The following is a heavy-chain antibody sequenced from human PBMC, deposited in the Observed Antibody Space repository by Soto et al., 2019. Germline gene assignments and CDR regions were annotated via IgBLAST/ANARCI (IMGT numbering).Heavy chain of an antibody. CDR1: GFTFSSYA. CDR3: ARDGDSLDSDPSGFDY. D-gene: IGHD5-18*01. CDR2: ISYDGSNK. J-gene: IGHJ4*02. V-gene: IGHV3-30-3*01. Sequence: GGSLRLSCAASGFTFSSYAMHWVRQAPGKGLEWVAVISYDGSNKYYADSVKGRFTISRDNSKNTLYLQMNSLRAEDTAVYYCARDGDSLDSDPSGFDYWGQGTLVTVSS.